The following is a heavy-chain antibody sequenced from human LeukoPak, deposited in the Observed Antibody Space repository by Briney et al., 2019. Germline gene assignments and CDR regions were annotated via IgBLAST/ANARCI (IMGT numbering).Heavy chain of an antibody. J-gene: IGHJ4*02. D-gene: IGHD3-22*01. Sequence: GGSLRLSCAASGFTFSSYGMRWVRQAPGKGLVWLAVIWYDGSNKYYADSVKGRFTISRDNSKNTLYLQMNSLRAEDTAVYYCAKDHARNYYDSSGFDYWGQGTLVTVSS. CDR2: IWYDGSNK. CDR1: GFTFSSYG. V-gene: IGHV3-33*06. CDR3: AKDHARNYYDSSGFDY.